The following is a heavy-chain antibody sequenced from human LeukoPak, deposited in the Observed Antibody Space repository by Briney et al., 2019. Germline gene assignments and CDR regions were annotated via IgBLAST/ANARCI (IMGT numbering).Heavy chain of an antibody. J-gene: IGHJ4*02. V-gene: IGHV4-4*07. D-gene: IGHD6-19*01. CDR1: GGSISSYY. CDR2: IYTSGST. Sequence: SETLSLTCTVSGGSISSYYWSWIRQPAGKGLEWVGRIYTSGSTNYNPSLKSRVTMSVDPSKNQFSLKLSSVTAADTAVYYCASSSSGWFWNYWGQGTLVTVSS. CDR3: ASSSSGWFWNY.